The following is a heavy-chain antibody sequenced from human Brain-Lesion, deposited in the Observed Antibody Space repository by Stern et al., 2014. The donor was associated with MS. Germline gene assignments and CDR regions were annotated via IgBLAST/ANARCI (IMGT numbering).Heavy chain of an antibody. CDR1: GGSISSSNW. CDR2: SDHSGST. J-gene: IGHJ4*02. Sequence: QVQLVESGPGLVKPSGTLSLTCAVSGGSISSSNWWSWVRQSPGKGLEWIGESDHSGSTIYNPSLKRRVPVSVDKSKNRFSLKLRSGTAADTAVYFCARFPASRPHVFDSWGQGTLVTVSS. V-gene: IGHV4-4*02. D-gene: IGHD6-13*01. CDR3: ARFPASRPHVFDS.